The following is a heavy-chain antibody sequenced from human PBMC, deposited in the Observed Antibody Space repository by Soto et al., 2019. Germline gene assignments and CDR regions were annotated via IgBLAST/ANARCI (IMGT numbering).Heavy chain of an antibody. V-gene: IGHV3-23*01. CDR1: GFTFSSYA. J-gene: IGHJ4*02. D-gene: IGHD3-3*01. CDR2: ISGSGGST. CDR3: ERPPFLEWFDY. Sequence: GGSLRLSCAASGFTFSSYAMSWVRQAPGKGLEWVSAISGSGGSTYYADSVKGRFTISRDNSKNTLYLQMKSLRAEDTAVDYCERPPFLEWFDYWGQGTLVTVSS.